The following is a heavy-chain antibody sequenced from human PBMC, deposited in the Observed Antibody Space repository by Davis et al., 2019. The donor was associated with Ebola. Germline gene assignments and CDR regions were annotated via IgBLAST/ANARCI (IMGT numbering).Heavy chain of an antibody. CDR3: ARVGNFDFDF. CDR1: EFPFTNFW. Sequence: PGGSLRLSCQGFEFPFTNFWIGWVRHMPGKGLEWMGIIYPGDSDVTYSPSFQGQVTISVDNSISTAYLQWSSLKASDTAMYYCARVGNFDFDFWGQGTQVTVSS. V-gene: IGHV5-51*01. D-gene: IGHD1-14*01. J-gene: IGHJ4*02. CDR2: IYPGDSDV.